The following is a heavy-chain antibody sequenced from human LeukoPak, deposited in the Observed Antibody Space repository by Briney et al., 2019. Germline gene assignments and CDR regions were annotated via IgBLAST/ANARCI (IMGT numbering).Heavy chain of an antibody. CDR1: GYTFTSYA. J-gene: IGHJ5*02. Sequence: GASVKVSCKASGYTFTSYAMHWVRQAPGQRLEWMGWINAGNGNTKYSQKFQGRVTITRDTSASTAYMELSSLRSEDTAVYYCAKGPRVKDVVVPAAYNWFDPWGQGTLVTVSS. CDR3: AKGPRVKDVVVPAAYNWFDP. CDR2: INAGNGNT. V-gene: IGHV1-3*01. D-gene: IGHD2-2*01.